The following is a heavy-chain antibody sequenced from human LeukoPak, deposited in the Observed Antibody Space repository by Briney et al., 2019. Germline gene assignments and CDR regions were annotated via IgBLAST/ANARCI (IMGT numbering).Heavy chain of an antibody. CDR3: ATPTAGTWHFDY. J-gene: IGHJ4*02. CDR1: GFTFSSYW. D-gene: IGHD1-1*01. V-gene: IGHV3-7*01. Sequence: GGSLRLSCAASGFTFSSYWMTWVRQAPGKGLEWVANIKQDASERYYVDSVKGRFTISRDNAKNSLHLQMNSLRAEDTAVYYCATPTAGTWHFDYWGQGTLVTVSS. CDR2: IKQDASER.